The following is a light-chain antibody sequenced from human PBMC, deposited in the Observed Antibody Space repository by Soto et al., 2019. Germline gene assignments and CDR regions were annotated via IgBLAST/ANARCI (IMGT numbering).Light chain of an antibody. CDR2: DAS. V-gene: IGKV3D-15*01. Sequence: EIVMTQSPATLSVSPGDRATLSCRASQSVDNDLAWYQQKPGQPPRLLIYDASTRATGIPDRFSGSGSGTDFTLTISRLEPEDFAVYYCQQYGNVPLTFGGGTKVDI. CDR1: QSVDND. J-gene: IGKJ4*01. CDR3: QQYGNVPLT.